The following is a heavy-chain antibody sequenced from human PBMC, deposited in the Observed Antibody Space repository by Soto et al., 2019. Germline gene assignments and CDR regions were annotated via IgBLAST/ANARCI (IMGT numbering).Heavy chain of an antibody. J-gene: IGHJ3*02. CDR1: GGSISSCY. CDR2: IYYSGST. D-gene: IGHD3-16*01. V-gene: IGHV4-59*01. CDR3: ARVDDSGGAFDI. Sequence: PSETLSLTCTASGGSISSCYWSWFRQPPGKGLEWIGYIYYSGSTNYNPSLKSRVTISVDTSKNQFSLKLSSVTAADTAVYYCARVDDSGGAFDIWGQGTMVTVS.